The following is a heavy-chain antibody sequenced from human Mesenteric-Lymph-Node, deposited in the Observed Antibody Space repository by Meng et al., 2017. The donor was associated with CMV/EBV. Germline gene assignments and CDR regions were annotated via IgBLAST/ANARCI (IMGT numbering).Heavy chain of an antibody. CDR2: IYYSGST. CDR3: ARGAGWYRPEYFQH. Sequence: SETLSLTCTVSGGSISSYYWSWIRQPPGKGLEWIGYIYYSGSTNYNPSLKSRVTISVDTSKNQFSLKLSSVTAADTAVYYCARGAGWYRPEYFQHWGQGTLVTVSS. D-gene: IGHD1-1*01. CDR1: GGSISSYY. V-gene: IGHV4-59*01. J-gene: IGHJ1*01.